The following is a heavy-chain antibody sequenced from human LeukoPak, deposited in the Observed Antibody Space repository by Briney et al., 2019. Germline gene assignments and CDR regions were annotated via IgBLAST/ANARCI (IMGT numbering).Heavy chain of an antibody. CDR3: ARIPTDSNGYNNWFDP. J-gene: IGHJ5*02. CDR2: ISSSSSSI. D-gene: IGHD3-22*01. CDR1: GFTFSSYN. V-gene: IGHV3-48*04. Sequence: PGGSLRLSCAASGFTFSSYNMNWVRQAPGKGLEWVSYISSSSSSIYYVDSVKGRFTISRDSARNSLYLQMNSLRAEDTAFYHCARIPTDSNGYNNWFDPWGQGTLVTVSS.